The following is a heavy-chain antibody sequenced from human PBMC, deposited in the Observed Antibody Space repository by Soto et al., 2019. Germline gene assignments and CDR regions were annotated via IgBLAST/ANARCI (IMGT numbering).Heavy chain of an antibody. Sequence: QVQLVQSRAEVKKPGASVKVSCKTSLYTFTNYGFSWVRQAPGQALEWMGWISPYSGNTNYAQKLQGRVTLTTDTSTTTAYLELSSLKSDDTAVYYCATQPYSGDWPEGNYFDYWGQGTLVTVSS. J-gene: IGHJ4*02. CDR3: ATQPYSGDWPEGNYFDY. V-gene: IGHV1-18*01. D-gene: IGHD6-19*01. CDR1: LYTFTNYG. CDR2: ISPYSGNT.